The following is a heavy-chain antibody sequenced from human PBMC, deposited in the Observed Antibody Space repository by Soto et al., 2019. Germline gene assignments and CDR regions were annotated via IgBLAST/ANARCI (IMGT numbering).Heavy chain of an antibody. CDR3: ARDVGLKSYFDD. CDR2: IYYSGST. V-gene: IGHV4-31*03. CDR1: GGSISSGGYY. Sequence: PSETLSLTCTVSGGSISSGGYYWSWIRQHPGKGLEWIGYIYYSGSTYYNPSLKSRVTISVDTSKNQFSLKLSSVTAADTAVYYCARDVGLKSYFDDWGQGTLVTVSS. D-gene: IGHD4-4*01. J-gene: IGHJ4*02.